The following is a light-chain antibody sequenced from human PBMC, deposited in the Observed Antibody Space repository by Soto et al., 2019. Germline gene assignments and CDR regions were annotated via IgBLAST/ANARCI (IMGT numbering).Light chain of an antibody. CDR3: QQYLSTLS. J-gene: IGKJ4*01. CDR2: WAS. Sequence: DIVMTQSPASLAAFLGERATINCKSSQSILYSANNRDSLAWFQQKPGQPPKLLIYWASTRESGVPDRYSGSGSGTDFTRLLSSLQAEYVALYFCQQYLSTLSFCGVTKVEI. V-gene: IGKV4-1*01. CDR1: QSILYSANNRDS.